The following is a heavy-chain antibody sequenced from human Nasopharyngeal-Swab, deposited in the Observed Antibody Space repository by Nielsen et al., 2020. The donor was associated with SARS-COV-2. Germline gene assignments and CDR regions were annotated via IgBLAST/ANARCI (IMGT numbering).Heavy chain of an antibody. CDR3: ARGYSSGWCPFDY. CDR1: GGSISSSSYY. Sequence: SETLSLTCTVSGGSISSSSYYWGWIRQPPGKGLEWIGSIYYSGSTYYNPSLKSRVTISVDTSKNQFSLKLSSVTAADTAVYYCARGYSSGWCPFDYWGQGTLVTVSS. D-gene: IGHD6-19*01. J-gene: IGHJ4*02. V-gene: IGHV4-39*07. CDR2: IYYSGST.